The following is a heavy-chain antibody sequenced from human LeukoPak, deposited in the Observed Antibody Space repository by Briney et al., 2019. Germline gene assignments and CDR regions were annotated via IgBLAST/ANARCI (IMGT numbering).Heavy chain of an antibody. D-gene: IGHD4-17*01. CDR2: IKQDGSEK. Sequence: QPGGSLRLSCAASGFTFSNYWMSWVRQAPGKGLEWVANIKQDGSEKYYVDSVKGRFTISRDNAKNSLYLQMNSLRAEDTAVYYCASVHYGDYEGFANLNFWGQGTLVTVSS. CDR3: ASVHYGDYEGFANLNF. CDR1: GFTFSNYW. V-gene: IGHV3-7*01. J-gene: IGHJ4*02.